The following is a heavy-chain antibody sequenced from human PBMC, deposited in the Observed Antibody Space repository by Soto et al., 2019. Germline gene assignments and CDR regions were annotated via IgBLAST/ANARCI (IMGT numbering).Heavy chain of an antibody. J-gene: IGHJ1*01. Sequence: QVQLVESGGGVVQPWRSLRLSCAASGFTFSSYGMHWVRQAPGKGLEWVAVISYDGSDKYYADSVKGRFTISRDKSNNTLYLQMDSLSTEDTAVYYCAKGVVVANTYFQHWGQGTLVTVSS. CDR2: ISYDGSDK. V-gene: IGHV3-30*18. CDR3: AKGVVVANTYFQH. CDR1: GFTFSSYG. D-gene: IGHD2-15*01.